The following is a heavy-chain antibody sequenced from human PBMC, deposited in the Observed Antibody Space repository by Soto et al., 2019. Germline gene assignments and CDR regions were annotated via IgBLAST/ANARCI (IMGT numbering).Heavy chain of an antibody. V-gene: IGHV3-48*01. CDR2: ISSSSSTI. D-gene: IGHD5-12*01. J-gene: IGHJ4*02. CDR3: ARGRLSGYDPLNY. CDR1: GFTFSSYS. Sequence: EVQLVESGGGLVQPGGSLRLSCAASGFTFSSYSMNWVRQAPGKGLEWVSYISSSSSTIYYADSVKGRFTISRDNAKNSLYLQMHSLRAEDTAVYYCARGRLSGYDPLNYWGQGTLVTVSS.